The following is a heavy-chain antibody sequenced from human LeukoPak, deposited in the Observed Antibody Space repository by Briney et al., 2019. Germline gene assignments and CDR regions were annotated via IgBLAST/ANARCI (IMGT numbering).Heavy chain of an antibody. Sequence: GGSLRLSCAASGFTFSSYWMSWVRQAPGKGLEWVANIKQDGSEKCYVDSVKGRFTISRDNAKNSLYLQMNSLRAEDTAVYYCASSVDTAMVNHYYYYYGMDVWGQGTTVTVSS. V-gene: IGHV3-7*01. J-gene: IGHJ6*02. CDR1: GFTFSSYW. CDR3: ASSVDTAMVNHYYYYYGMDV. CDR2: IKQDGSEK. D-gene: IGHD5-18*01.